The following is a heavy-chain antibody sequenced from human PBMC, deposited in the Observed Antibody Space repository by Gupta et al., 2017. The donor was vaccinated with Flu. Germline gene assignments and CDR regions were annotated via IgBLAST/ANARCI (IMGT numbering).Heavy chain of an antibody. CDR3: IRDWNTAMFD. J-gene: IGHJ4*02. CDR1: GFTFSDLY. Sequence: EVQLVESGGGLVQPGGSLRLSCAASGFTFSDLYMDWVRQTPGKGLEWVARIKNKASGYTTQYAASGKGRFIISRDDSKNSLSLQMNSLNTEDTAIYYCIRDWNTAMFDWGQGALVTVSS. D-gene: IGHD5-18*01. CDR2: IKNKASGYTT. V-gene: IGHV3-72*01.